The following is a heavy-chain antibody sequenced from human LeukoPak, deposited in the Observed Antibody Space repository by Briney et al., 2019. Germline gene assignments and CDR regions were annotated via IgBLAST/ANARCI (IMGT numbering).Heavy chain of an antibody. CDR3: ARSNYYDSRSWGFDI. J-gene: IGHJ3*02. D-gene: IGHD3-22*01. CDR1: GFTFSSYA. V-gene: IGHV3-30*04. Sequence: GGSLRLSCAASGFTFSSYAMHWVRQAPGKGLEWVTIISYDGTNKYYADSVKGRFTISRDNSKNTLFLQMNSLRAEDTAVYYCARSNYYDSRSWGFDIWGQGTMVTVSS. CDR2: ISYDGTNK.